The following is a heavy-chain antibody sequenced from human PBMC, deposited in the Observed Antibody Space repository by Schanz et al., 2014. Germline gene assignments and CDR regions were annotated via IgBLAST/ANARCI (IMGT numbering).Heavy chain of an antibody. Sequence: EVQLVQSGGGLVQPGGSLRLSCAASGFTFGDYAMTWVRQAPGKGLEWVSAINTGVNTYYADSVRGRFTMSRDNSKNTLYLQMSSRRAGDAAVYYCARGLIAAAGGAFDSWGQGTLVAVSA. CDR1: GFTFGDYA. J-gene: IGHJ4*02. CDR3: ARGLIAAAGGAFDS. CDR2: INTGVNT. D-gene: IGHD6-13*01. V-gene: IGHV3-23*04.